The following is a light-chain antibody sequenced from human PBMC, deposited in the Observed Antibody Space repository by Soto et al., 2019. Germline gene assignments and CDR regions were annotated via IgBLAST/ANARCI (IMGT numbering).Light chain of an antibody. CDR1: GSNIGNNY. CDR2: DND. V-gene: IGLV1-51*01. Sequence: QSVLTQPPSVSAAPGQRVTIPCLGSGSNIGNNYVSWYQQLPGTAPKLLIYDNDKRPSGIPDRFSGSKSGTSATLGITGLQTGDEADYYCGTWDSSLSAVVFGGGTKVTVL. CDR3: GTWDSSLSAVV. J-gene: IGLJ2*01.